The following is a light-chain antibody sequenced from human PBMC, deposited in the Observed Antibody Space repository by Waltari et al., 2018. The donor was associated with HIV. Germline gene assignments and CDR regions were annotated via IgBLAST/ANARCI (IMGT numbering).Light chain of an antibody. Sequence: ETVFTQSPAPLSLSPGERALLSCGTSPSVVNYFARYQQKPGQAPRLLIHGAFNRGTGVPARFSGSGSGTDFTLTISGLEPADFAVYYCHQRGEFGGGTRVDIK. CDR3: HQRGE. CDR1: PSVVNY. J-gene: IGKJ4*02. CDR2: GAF. V-gene: IGKV3-11*01.